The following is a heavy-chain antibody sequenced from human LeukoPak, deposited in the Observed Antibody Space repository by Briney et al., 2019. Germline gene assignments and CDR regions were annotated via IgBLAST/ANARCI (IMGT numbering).Heavy chain of an antibody. CDR1: GYTFTGYY. Sequence: GASVKVSCKASGYTFTGYYMHWVRQAPGQGLEWMGWINPNSGGTNYAQKFQGRVTMTRDTSISTAYMELSRLRSEDTAVYYCARGGVYYDFWSGYHDAFDIWGQGTMVTVSS. CDR2: INPNSGGT. D-gene: IGHD3-3*01. J-gene: IGHJ3*02. CDR3: ARGGVYYDFWSGYHDAFDI. V-gene: IGHV1-2*02.